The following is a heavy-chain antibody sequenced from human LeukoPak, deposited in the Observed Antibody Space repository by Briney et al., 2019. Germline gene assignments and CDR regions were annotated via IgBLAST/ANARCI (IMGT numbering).Heavy chain of an antibody. D-gene: IGHD6-13*01. Sequence: GASVKVSCKSSGYTFTAYYMHWVRQAPGQGLEWMRWMHPNSGSTHYEQKFQGRVTMTRDTSKSTAYMEVSRLTSDDTTMYYCASSSGDSSSWGAFDFWGQGTMVTVSS. CDR2: MHPNSGST. J-gene: IGHJ3*01. CDR1: GYTFTAYY. CDR3: ASSSGDSSSWGAFDF. V-gene: IGHV1-2*02.